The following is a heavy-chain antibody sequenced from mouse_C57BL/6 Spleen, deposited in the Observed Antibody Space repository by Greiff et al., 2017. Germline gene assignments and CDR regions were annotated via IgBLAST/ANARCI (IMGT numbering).Heavy chain of an antibody. J-gene: IGHJ4*01. CDR2: ISSGGDYI. Sequence: EVQRVESGEGLVKPGGSLKLSCAASGFTFSSYAMSWVRQTPEKRLEWVAYISSGGDYIYYADTVKGRFTISRDNARNTLYLQMSSLKSEDTAMYYCTRDSSNYDRAMDYWGQGTSVTVSS. V-gene: IGHV5-9-1*02. CDR3: TRDSSNYDRAMDY. CDR1: GFTFSSYA. D-gene: IGHD2-5*01.